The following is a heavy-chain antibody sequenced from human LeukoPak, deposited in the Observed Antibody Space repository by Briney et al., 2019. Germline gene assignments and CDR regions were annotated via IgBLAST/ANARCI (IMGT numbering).Heavy chain of an antibody. J-gene: IGHJ6*02. CDR2: INHSGST. Sequence: SETLSLTRAVYGGSFSDYYWNWIRQPPGKGLECIGEINHSGSTNYNLSLKSRVTMSVDASKNQFSLKLSSVTAADTAVYYCARDSEHYYYGMDVWGQGTTVTVSS. V-gene: IGHV4-34*10. CDR1: GGSFSDYY. CDR3: ARDSEHYYYGMDV. D-gene: IGHD2-15*01.